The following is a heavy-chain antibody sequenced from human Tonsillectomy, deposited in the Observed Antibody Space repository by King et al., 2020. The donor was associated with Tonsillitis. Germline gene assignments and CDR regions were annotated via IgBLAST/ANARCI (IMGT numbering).Heavy chain of an antibody. Sequence: VQLVESGGGVVQPGRSLRLSCAASGFTFSSYGMHWVRQAPGKGLEWVAVISYDGSNKYYADSVKGRFTISRDNSKNTLYLQMNSLRAEDTAVYYCAKDTGYCSGGSCYTGLEYWGQGTLVTVSS. CDR1: GFTFSSYG. CDR2: ISYDGSNK. J-gene: IGHJ4*02. D-gene: IGHD2-15*01. V-gene: IGHV3-30*18. CDR3: AKDTGYCSGGSCYTGLEY.